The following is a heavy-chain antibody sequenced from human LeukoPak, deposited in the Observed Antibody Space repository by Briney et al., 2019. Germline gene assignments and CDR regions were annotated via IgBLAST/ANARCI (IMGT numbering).Heavy chain of an antibody. V-gene: IGHV1-69*01. J-gene: IGHJ5*02. CDR2: IIPIFGTA. D-gene: IGHD1-26*01. CDR3: ARDRKWELGNWFDP. Sequence: KVSCKASGGTVSRYPISWVRQAPGQGLEWMGGIIPIFGTANYAQKFQGRVTITADESTSTAYMELSSLRSDDTAVYYCARDRKWELGNWFDPWGQGTLVTVSS. CDR1: GGTVSRYP.